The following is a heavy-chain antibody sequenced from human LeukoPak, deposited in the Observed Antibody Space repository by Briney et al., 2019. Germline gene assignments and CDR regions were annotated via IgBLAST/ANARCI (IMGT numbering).Heavy chain of an antibody. J-gene: IGHJ4*02. D-gene: IGHD6-19*01. CDR1: GFMFSSYA. Sequence: GGSLRLSCAASGFMFSSYAMSWVRQAPGKGLEWVSGISGSDRSTYYADSVKGRFTISRDNSKNTLSLQMNSLRAEDTAVYYCAKIRAGHYFDYWGRGTLVTVSS. CDR2: ISGSDRST. V-gene: IGHV3-23*01. CDR3: AKIRAGHYFDY.